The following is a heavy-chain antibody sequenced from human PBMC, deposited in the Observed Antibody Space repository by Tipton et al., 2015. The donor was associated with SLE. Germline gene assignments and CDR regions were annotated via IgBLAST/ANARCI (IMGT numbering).Heavy chain of an antibody. Sequence: TLSLTCSVSDYSISNGYYWGWIRQPPGKGLEWIGSISHIGITYYNPSLKSRVTLSVDTSKNQFSLNLSSVTAADTAVYYCSRHPVVATATDWYLDLWGRGTLVIVSS. J-gene: IGHJ2*01. CDR2: ISHIGIT. CDR3: SRHPVVATATDWYLDL. CDR1: DYSISNGYY. D-gene: IGHD2-15*01. V-gene: IGHV4-38-2*02.